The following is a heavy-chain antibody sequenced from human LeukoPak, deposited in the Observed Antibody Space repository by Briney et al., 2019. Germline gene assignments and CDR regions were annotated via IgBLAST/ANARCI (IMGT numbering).Heavy chain of an antibody. CDR3: ARVPFQYYDFWSGYYYFDY. CDR2: IYYSGST. J-gene: IGHJ4*02. V-gene: IGHV4-39*07. CDR1: GGSISSSSYY. D-gene: IGHD3-3*01. Sequence: SETLSLTCTVSGGSISSSSYYWGWIRQPPGKGLEWIGSIYYSGSTYYNPSLKSRVTISVDTSKNQFSLKLSSVTAADTAVYYCARVPFQYYDFWSGYYYFDYWGQGTLVTVSP.